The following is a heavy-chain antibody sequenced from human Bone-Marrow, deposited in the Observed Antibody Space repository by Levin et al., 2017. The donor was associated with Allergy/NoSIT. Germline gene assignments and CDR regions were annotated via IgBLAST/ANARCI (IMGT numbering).Heavy chain of an antibody. D-gene: IGHD3-16*01. V-gene: IGHV4-39*07. CDR1: NFPISGNDHY. J-gene: IGHJ4*02. Sequence: SETLSLTCEVSNFPISGNDHYWGWIRQSPGMGLEWIGSVNNGGTTYYTPSLTGRLTVSIDAARNQFSLRLTSVTAADTAVYFCVREEEEEWIAYWGQGTLLIVSS. CDR3: VREEEEEWIAY. CDR2: VNNGGTT.